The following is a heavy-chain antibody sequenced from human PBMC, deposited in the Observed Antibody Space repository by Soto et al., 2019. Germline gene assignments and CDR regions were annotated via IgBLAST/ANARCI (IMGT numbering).Heavy chain of an antibody. CDR2: ISGSGGST. J-gene: IGHJ6*02. V-gene: IGHV3-23*01. CDR1: GFTFSSYA. CDR3: EKVVAGPDYYYGMDV. Sequence: GGTLRLSCAASGFTFSSYAMSWVRQAPGKGLEWVSAISGSGGSTYYADSVKGRFTISRDNSKNTLYLQMNSLRAEDTAVYYCEKVVAGPDYYYGMDVWGQGTTVNVSS.